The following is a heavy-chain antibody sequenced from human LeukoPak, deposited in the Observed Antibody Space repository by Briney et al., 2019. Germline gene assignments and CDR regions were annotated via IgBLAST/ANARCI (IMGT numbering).Heavy chain of an antibody. CDR3: ARTEPSGTTSH. CDR1: GGSISSGGYS. J-gene: IGHJ4*02. V-gene: IGHV4-30-4*07. Sequence: PSETLSLTCAVSGGSISSGGYSWSWIRQPPGKGLEWIGYIYYSGSTYYNPSLKGRVTISVDTSKNQFSLKLSSVTAADTAVYYCARTEPSGTTSHWGQGTLVTVSS. D-gene: IGHD1-1*01. CDR2: IYYSGST.